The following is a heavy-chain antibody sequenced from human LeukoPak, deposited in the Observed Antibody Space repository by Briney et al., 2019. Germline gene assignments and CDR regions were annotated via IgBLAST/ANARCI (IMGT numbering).Heavy chain of an antibody. CDR3: ARTIVGETYDAFDI. J-gene: IGHJ3*02. CDR2: IYSGGSP. V-gene: IGHV3-53*01. D-gene: IGHD1-26*01. Sequence: GGSLRLSCAASGFTVSSNYMSWVHQAPGKGLEWVSIIYSGGSPYYADSLKGRFTISRDNSKNTLYLQMNSLRADDTAVYYCARTIVGETYDAFDIWGQGTEVTVSS. CDR1: GFTVSSNY.